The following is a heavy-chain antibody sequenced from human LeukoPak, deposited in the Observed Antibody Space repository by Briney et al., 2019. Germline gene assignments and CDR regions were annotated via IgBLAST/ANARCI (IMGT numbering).Heavy chain of an antibody. CDR2: IYPGDSDT. J-gene: IGHJ3*02. V-gene: IGHV5-51*01. CDR3: AREYGSAFDM. Sequence: GESLKISCKGSGYTFTRYWIGWVRQMPGKGLEAMGIIYPGDSDTRYSPAFQGQVTISGDKSISTAYLQWSSLKASDTAMYYCAREYGSAFDMWGQGTMVTVSS. CDR1: GYTFTRYW. D-gene: IGHD3-10*01.